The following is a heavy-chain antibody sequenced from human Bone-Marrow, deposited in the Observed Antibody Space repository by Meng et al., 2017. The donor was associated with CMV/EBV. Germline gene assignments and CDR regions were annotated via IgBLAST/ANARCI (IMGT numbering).Heavy chain of an antibody. J-gene: IGHJ6*02. CDR1: GFTFSSYD. D-gene: IGHD6-19*01. V-gene: IGHV3-13*01. CDR3: ARVGPLHSSGWYFGKDYYGMDV. Sequence: GGSLRLSCAASGFTFSSYDMHWVRQATGKGLEWVSAIGTAGDTYYPGSVKGRFTISRENAKNSLYLQMNSLRAGDTAVYYCARVGPLHSSGWYFGKDYYGMDVWGQGTTVTVSS. CDR2: IGTAGDT.